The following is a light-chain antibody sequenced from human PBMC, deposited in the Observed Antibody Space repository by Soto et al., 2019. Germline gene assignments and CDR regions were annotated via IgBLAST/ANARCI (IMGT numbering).Light chain of an antibody. J-gene: IGKJ1*01. V-gene: IGKV1-5*01. CDR2: DAS. Sequence: DIQMTQSPSTLSASVGDRVTITCRASQSISRWLAWYQQKPGKAPKVLIWDASSLQRGVPSRFSGSGSGTEFTLTISRLQPDDFATYYCKQYNDYSTWTFGQGTKVEIK. CDR1: QSISRW. CDR3: KQYNDYSTWT.